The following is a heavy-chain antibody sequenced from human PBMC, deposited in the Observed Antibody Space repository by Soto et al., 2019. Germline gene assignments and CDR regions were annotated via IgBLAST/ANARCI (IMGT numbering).Heavy chain of an antibody. Sequence: EASVKVSCKASGYTFTSYAMHWVRQAPGQRLEWMGWINAGNGNTKYSQKFQGRVTITRDTSASTAYMELSSLRSEDTAVYYCARDLGGSAPYYYYGMDVWGQGTTGTVSS. V-gene: IGHV1-3*01. D-gene: IGHD1-26*01. J-gene: IGHJ6*02. CDR2: INAGNGNT. CDR3: ARDLGGSAPYYYYGMDV. CDR1: GYTFTSYA.